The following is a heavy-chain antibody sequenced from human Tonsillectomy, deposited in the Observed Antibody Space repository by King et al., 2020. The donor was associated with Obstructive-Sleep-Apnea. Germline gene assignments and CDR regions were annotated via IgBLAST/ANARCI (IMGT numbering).Heavy chain of an antibody. Sequence: VQLQQWGAGLLKPSETLSLTCAVYGGSFSGYYWSWIRQPPGKGLEWIGEINHSGSTNYNPSLKSRVTISVDTSRNQFSLKLNSVTAGDAAVYYCARGQGHYLDSSGYYYEAVYYFDYWGQGTLVTVSP. V-gene: IGHV4-34*01. CDR1: GGSFSGYY. D-gene: IGHD3-22*01. J-gene: IGHJ4*02. CDR3: ARGQGHYLDSSGYYYEAVYYFDY. CDR2: INHSGST.